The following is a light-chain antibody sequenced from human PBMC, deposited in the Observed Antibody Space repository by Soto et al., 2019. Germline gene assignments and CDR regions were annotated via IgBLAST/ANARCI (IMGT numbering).Light chain of an antibody. CDR3: AAWDGSRSGWV. J-gene: IGLJ2*01. V-gene: IGLV1-47*02. Sequence: QSVLTQSPSASGTPGQRVTISCSGSSSNIGSNYVYWYRQLPGTAPKLLIYSDTQRPSGVPDRFSCSKTGTSASLPIIGLRSEDEADYYCAAWDGSRSGWVFGGGTKLTVL. CDR1: SSNIGSNY. CDR2: SDT.